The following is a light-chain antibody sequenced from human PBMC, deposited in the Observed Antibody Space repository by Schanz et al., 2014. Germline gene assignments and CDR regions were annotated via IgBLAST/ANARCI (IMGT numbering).Light chain of an antibody. V-gene: IGKV3-15*01. CDR3: QQYGVSPPWT. CDR2: GAS. J-gene: IGKJ1*01. CDR1: QSVSMN. Sequence: EIVMTQSPATLSVSPGERATLSCRASQSVSMNLAWYQQKHGQAPRLLIYGASTRATGIPARFSGSGSGTEFTLTISSLQSEDFAVYYCQQYGVSPPWTFGQGTKVEVK.